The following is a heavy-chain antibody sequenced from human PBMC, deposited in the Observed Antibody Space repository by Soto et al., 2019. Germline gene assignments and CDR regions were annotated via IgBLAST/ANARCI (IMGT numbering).Heavy chain of an antibody. CDR3: ARVDDYGDYVDYYYYYGMDV. V-gene: IGHV1-3*01. Sequence: GASVKLSCKASGYTFTSCARHWVRQATGQRLEWMGWINAGNGNTKYSQKFQGRVTITRDTSASTAYMELSSLRSEDTAVYYCARVDDYGDYVDYYYYYGMDVWGQGTTVTVSS. CDR2: INAGNGNT. CDR1: GYTFTSCA. D-gene: IGHD4-17*01. J-gene: IGHJ6*02.